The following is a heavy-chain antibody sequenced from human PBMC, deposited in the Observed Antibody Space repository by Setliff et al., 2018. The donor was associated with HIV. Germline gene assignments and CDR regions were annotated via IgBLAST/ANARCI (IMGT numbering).Heavy chain of an antibody. Sequence: HPGGSLRLSCAASGFTFTSFWMSWVRQAPGKGLEWVANINEDGTEKYYVDSVRGRSTISRDNAKNSLYLQMSSLRAEDTAVYYCARGGGGARRVIGSWGQGALVTVSS. CDR1: GFTFTSFW. CDR2: INEDGTEK. J-gene: IGHJ4*02. D-gene: IGHD6-6*01. CDR3: ARGGGGARRVIGS. V-gene: IGHV3-7*03.